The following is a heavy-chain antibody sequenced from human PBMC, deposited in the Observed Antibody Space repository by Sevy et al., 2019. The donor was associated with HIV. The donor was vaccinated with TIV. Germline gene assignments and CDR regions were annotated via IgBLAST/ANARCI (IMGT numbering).Heavy chain of an antibody. CDR2: IYHTGNT. V-gene: IGHV4-30-2*01. CDR3: ARDSGDYPYYFDH. CDR1: GGSISSGLYS. D-gene: IGHD4-17*01. J-gene: IGHJ4*02. Sequence: LTCAVSGGSISSGLYSWNWIRQPPGRGLEWIGYIYHTGNTYYNPSLKTRVTISVDRSKNQFSLRLTSVTAADTAVYYCARDSGDYPYYFDHWGQRTLVTVSS.